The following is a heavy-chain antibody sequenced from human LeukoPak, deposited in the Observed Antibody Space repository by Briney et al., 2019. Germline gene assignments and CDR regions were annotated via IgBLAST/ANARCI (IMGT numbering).Heavy chain of an antibody. V-gene: IGHV3-66*01. Sequence: GGSLRLSCAASGFTVSSNYMSWVHQTPGKGLEWVTVIYSGGSTYYADSVKGRFTISRDNSKNTLYLQMNSLRAEDTAVYYCARDARSGWSLYYYYYMDVWGKGTTVTVSS. J-gene: IGHJ6*03. CDR3: ARDARSGWSLYYYYYMDV. CDR1: GFTVSSNY. CDR2: IYSGGST. D-gene: IGHD6-19*01.